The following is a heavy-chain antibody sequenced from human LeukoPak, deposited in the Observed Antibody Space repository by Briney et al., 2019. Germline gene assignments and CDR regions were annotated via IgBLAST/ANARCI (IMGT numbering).Heavy chain of an antibody. CDR2: LYSGGST. V-gene: IGHV3-53*01. Sequence: PGGSLRLSCAASGFTVSSNYMSWVRQAPGKGLEWVSVLYSGGSTYYADSVKGRFTISRDNSKNTLYLQMNSLRAEDTAVYYCARNRDGYNYSDYWGQGTLVTVSP. CDR1: GFTVSSNY. J-gene: IGHJ4*02. D-gene: IGHD5-24*01. CDR3: ARNRDGYNYSDY.